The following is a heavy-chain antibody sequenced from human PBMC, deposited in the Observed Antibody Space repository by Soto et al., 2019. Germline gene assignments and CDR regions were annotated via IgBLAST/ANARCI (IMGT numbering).Heavy chain of an antibody. Sequence: PSETLSLTCTVSGGSISSYYWSWIRQPPGKGLEWIGYIYYSGSTNYNPSLKSRVTISVDTSKNQFSLKLSSVTAADTAVYYCARDRGRLISYYYRMDVWGQGTTVTVSS. CDR3: ARDRGRLISYYYRMDV. V-gene: IGHV4-59*01. D-gene: IGHD3-10*01. J-gene: IGHJ6*02. CDR1: GGSISSYY. CDR2: IYYSGST.